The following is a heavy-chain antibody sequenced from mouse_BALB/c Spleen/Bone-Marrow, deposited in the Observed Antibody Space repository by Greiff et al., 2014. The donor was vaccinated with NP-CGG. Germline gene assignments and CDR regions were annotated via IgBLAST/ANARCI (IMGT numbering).Heavy chain of an antibody. J-gene: IGHJ2*01. CDR3: ARTYFDY. Sequence: ESGASVKLSCKASGYTFTSYWMHWVKQRPGQGLEWIGEINPSNGRTNYNEKFKSKATLTVDKSSSTAYMQLSSLTSEDSAVYYCARTYFDYWGQGTTLTVSS. V-gene: IGHV1S81*02. CDR1: GYTFTSYW. CDR2: INPSNGRT.